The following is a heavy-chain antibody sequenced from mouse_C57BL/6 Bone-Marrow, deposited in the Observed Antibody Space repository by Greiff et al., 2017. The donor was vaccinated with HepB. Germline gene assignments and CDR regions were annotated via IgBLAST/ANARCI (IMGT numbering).Heavy chain of an antibody. CDR3: TQSPYYYGSSLFAY. D-gene: IGHD1-1*01. J-gene: IGHJ3*01. Sequence: EVKLVESGGGLVQPGGSMKLSCAASGFTFSDAWMDWVRQSPEKGLEWVAEIRNKANNHATYYAESVKGRFTISRDDSKSSVYLQMNSLRAEDTGIYYCTQSPYYYGSSLFAYWGQGTLVTVSA. CDR1: GFTFSDAW. CDR2: IRNKANNHAT. V-gene: IGHV6-6*01.